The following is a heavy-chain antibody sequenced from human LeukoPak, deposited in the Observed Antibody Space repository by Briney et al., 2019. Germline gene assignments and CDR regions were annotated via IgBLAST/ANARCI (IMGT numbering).Heavy chain of an antibody. CDR1: GGSISSDNYY. V-gene: IGHV4-30-4*08. CDR3: ARGPRETYSSSWYSHDKWFDP. CDR2: IYYSGGT. J-gene: IGHJ5*02. D-gene: IGHD6-13*01. Sequence: PSQTLSLTCTVSGGSISSDNYYWSWIRQSPGKGPEWIGYIYYSGGTYSNPSLESRVIISVDTSKNQFSLKLSSVTAADTAVYYCARGPRETYSSSWYSHDKWFDPWGQGTLVTVSS.